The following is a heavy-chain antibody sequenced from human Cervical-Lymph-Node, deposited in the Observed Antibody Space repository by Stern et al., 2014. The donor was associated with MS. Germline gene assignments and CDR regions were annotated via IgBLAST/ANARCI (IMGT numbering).Heavy chain of an antibody. J-gene: IGHJ4*02. CDR3: AGSGTYYPDY. V-gene: IGHV4-59*08. Sequence: QVQLQESGPGLVKPSETLSLTCRVSGGSISSYYWNWIRQPPGKGLEWIANVHYSGTPNYNPSLKSRVTILLDTSIHKLSPKLTSVTAADTAVYYCAGSGTYYPDYWGQGILVTVSS. CDR1: GGSISSYY. D-gene: IGHD3-3*01. CDR2: VHYSGTP.